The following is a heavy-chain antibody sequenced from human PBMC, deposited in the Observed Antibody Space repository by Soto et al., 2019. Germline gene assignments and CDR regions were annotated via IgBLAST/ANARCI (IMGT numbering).Heavy chain of an antibody. Sequence: ASVKGSCKASGYTFTGYYMHWVRQAPGQGLEWMGWINPNSGGTNYAQKFQGRVTMTRDTSISTAYMELSRLRSADTAVYYCARPARRYCSSPSCYTGFDPWREGTLVTV. D-gene: IGHD2-2*01. V-gene: IGHV1-2*02. CDR2: INPNSGGT. J-gene: IGHJ5*02. CDR3: ARPARRYCSSPSCYTGFDP. CDR1: GYTFTGYY.